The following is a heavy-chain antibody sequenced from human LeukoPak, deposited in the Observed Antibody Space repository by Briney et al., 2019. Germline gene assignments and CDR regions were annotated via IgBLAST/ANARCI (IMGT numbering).Heavy chain of an antibody. CDR1: GGTFGSYA. CDR3: ARVYGDYYYYGMDV. J-gene: IGHJ6*02. D-gene: IGHD4-17*01. V-gene: IGHV1-69*13. Sequence: SVKVSCTASGGTFGSYAISWVRQAPGQGLEWMGGIIPIFGTANYTQKFQGRVPITADESTSTAYMELSSLRSEDTAVYYCARVYGDYYYYGMDVWGQGTTVTVSS. CDR2: IIPIFGTA.